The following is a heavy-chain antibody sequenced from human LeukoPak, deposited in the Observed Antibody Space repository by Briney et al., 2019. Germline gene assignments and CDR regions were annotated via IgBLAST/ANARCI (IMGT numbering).Heavy chain of an antibody. D-gene: IGHD2-15*01. CDR1: GGSISSGSYY. V-gene: IGHV4-61*02. J-gene: IGHJ5*02. Sequence: PSETLSLTCTVSGGSISSGSYYWSWIRQPAGKGLEWIGRIYTSGSTNYNPSLKSRVTISVETSKNQFSLKLSSVTAADTAVYYCAKEVDYSPPDQFEWFDPWGQGTLVTVSS. CDR2: IYTSGST. CDR3: AKEVDYSPPDQFEWFDP.